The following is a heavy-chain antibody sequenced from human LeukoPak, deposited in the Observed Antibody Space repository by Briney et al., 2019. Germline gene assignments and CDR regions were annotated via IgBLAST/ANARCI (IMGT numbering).Heavy chain of an antibody. CDR1: GFTVSSNY. CDR3: ARNGRDQWLASDY. CDR2: IYSGGST. V-gene: IGHV3-53*01. Sequence: GSLRLSCAASGFTVSSNYMSWVRQAPGKGLEWVSVIYSGGSTYYADSVKGQFTISRDNSKNTLYLQMNSLRAEDTAVYYCARNGRDQWLASDYWGQGTLVTVSS. D-gene: IGHD6-19*01. J-gene: IGHJ4*02.